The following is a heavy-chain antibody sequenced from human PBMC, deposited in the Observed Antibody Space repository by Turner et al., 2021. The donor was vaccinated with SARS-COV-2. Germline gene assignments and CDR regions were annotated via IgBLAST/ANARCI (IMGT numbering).Heavy chain of an antibody. CDR2: ISTFNGNT. CDR1: GYTFTNYG. D-gene: IGHD3-10*01. J-gene: IGHJ3*02. V-gene: IGHV1-18*01. CDR3: ARDNRGSDTYYKAFDM. Sequence: QVQLVQSGAEVKKPGASMKVFCKASGYTFTNYGISWVRQAPGQGLEWIGWISTFNGNTDYAQKVQGRVTITTDTSTSTAYMELRSLSSDDTALYYCARDNRGSDTYYKAFDMWGQGTMVTVSS.